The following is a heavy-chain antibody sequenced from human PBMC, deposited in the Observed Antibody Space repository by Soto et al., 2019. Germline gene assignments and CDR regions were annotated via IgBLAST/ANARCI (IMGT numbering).Heavy chain of an antibody. Sequence: GGSLRLSCAASGFTLDDYTMHWVRQAPGKXLEWVAGVGWNGGDIVYADSVKGRFTVSRDNTKNSLYLEMDSLRTEDTAIYYCAKDRAVVVPVSTSYFHYYGLDVWGQGTTVTVSS. D-gene: IGHD2-2*01. CDR3: AKDRAVVVPVSTSYFHYYGLDV. CDR2: VGWNGGDI. CDR1: GFTLDDYT. J-gene: IGHJ6*02. V-gene: IGHV3-9*01.